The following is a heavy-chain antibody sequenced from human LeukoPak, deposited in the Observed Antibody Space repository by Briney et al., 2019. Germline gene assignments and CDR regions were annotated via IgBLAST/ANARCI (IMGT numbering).Heavy chain of an antibody. CDR2: ISSSGSTI. CDR3: ARGYNWGSPTRNFYYLDV. J-gene: IGHJ6*03. D-gene: IGHD7-27*01. V-gene: IGHV3-11*04. CDR1: GFTFSDYY. Sequence: GGSLRLSCAASGFTFSDYYMSWIRQAPGKGLEWVSYISSSGSTIYYADSVKGRFTISRDNAKNSLYLQMNSLRAEDTAVYYCARGYNWGSPTRNFYYLDVWGKGTTVTVSS.